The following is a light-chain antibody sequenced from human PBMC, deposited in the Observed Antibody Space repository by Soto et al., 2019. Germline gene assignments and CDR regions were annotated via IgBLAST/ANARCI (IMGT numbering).Light chain of an antibody. Sequence: EIVMTQSPATLSLAPGERAALSCRASQSINSELAWYQQKPGQPPRLLIYGPPNRTTGVPARFTGSESGSEFTLTISGLQSEDFAVYYCQQGHNLPLTVGQGTRLEI. CDR2: GPP. CDR3: QQGHNLPLT. V-gene: IGKV3-15*01. J-gene: IGKJ2*01. CDR1: QSINSE.